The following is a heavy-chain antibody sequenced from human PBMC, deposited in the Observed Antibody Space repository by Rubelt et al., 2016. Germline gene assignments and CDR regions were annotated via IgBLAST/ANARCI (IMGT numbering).Heavy chain of an antibody. D-gene: IGHD1-14*01. CDR3: TRDRGGEPSQGDYYYMDV. J-gene: IGHJ6*03. CDR1: GFTFSDHY. V-gene: IGHV3-72*01. CDR2: TRNKAASYTT. Sequence: GGSLRLSCAASGFTFSDHYMDWVRQAPGKGLEWVGRTRNKAASYTTEYGASVEGRFSISRDDSKSIAYLQMNSLKTEDTAVDYCTRDRGGEPSQGDYYYMDVWGKGTTVTVSS.